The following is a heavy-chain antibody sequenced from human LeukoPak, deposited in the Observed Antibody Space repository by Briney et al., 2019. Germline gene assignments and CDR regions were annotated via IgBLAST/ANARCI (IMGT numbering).Heavy chain of an antibody. CDR2: ISYDGSNK. CDR3: AKTPRGIAAADFDY. D-gene: IGHD6-25*01. V-gene: IGHV3-30*18. Sequence: PGGSLRLSCAASGFTFSSYGMHWVRQAPGKGLEWVAVISYDGSNKYYADSVKGRFTISRDNSKNTLYLQMNSLRAEDTAVYYCAKTPRGIAAADFDYWGQGTLVTVSS. CDR1: GFTFSSYG. J-gene: IGHJ4*02.